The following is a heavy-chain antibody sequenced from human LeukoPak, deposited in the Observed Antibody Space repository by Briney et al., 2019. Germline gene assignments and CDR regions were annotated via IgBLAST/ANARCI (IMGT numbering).Heavy chain of an antibody. CDR1: GFTFSAYA. J-gene: IGHJ4*02. CDR2: ISSNGGKT. D-gene: IGHD5-24*01. CDR3: VKDRWVDY. Sequence: GGSLRLSCSISGFTFSAYAMHWVRQAPGRGLQYVSSISSNGGKTYYADSVKGRFTISRDNSKNTLYLQMSSLRLEDTAVYYCVKDRWVDYWGQGVLVTVSS. V-gene: IGHV3-64D*09.